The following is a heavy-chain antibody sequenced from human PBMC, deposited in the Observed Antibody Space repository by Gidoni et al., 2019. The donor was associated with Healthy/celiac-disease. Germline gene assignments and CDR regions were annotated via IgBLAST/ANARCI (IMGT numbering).Heavy chain of an antibody. CDR2: ISSSSSYT. D-gene: IGHD5-18*01. V-gene: IGHV3-11*06. J-gene: IGHJ4*02. CDR3: AREGMEDTAMVPFDY. Sequence: QVQLVESGGGLVKPGGSLRLSCAASGFTFSDYYMSWIRQAPGKGLEWVSYISSSSSYTNYADSVKGRFTISRDNAKNSLYLQMNSLRAEDTAVYYCAREGMEDTAMVPFDYWGQGTLVTVSS. CDR1: GFTFSDYY.